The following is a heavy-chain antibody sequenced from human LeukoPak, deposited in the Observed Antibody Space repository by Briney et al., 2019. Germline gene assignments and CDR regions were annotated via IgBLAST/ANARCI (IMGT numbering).Heavy chain of an antibody. CDR2: MNPNSGNT. D-gene: IGHD3-16*01. CDR3: ARSVAGGGLYYYYYYMDV. Sequence: ASVKVSCKASGYTFTSYDINWVRQATGQGLEWMGWMNPNSGNTGYAQKFQGRVTITRNTSISTAYMELSSLRSEDTAVYYCARSVAGGGLYYYYYYMDVWGKGTTVTVSS. J-gene: IGHJ6*03. V-gene: IGHV1-8*03. CDR1: GYTFTSYD.